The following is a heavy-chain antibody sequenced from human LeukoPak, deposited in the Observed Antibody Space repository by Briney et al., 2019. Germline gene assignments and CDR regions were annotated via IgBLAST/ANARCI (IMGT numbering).Heavy chain of an antibody. CDR3: ARGSRYFDWLDY. V-gene: IGHV3-21*01. D-gene: IGHD3-9*01. Sequence: KAGGSLRLSCAASGFTFSSYSMNWVRQAPGKGLEWVSSISSSSSYIYYADSVKGRFTISRDNAKNSLYLQMNSLRAEDTAVYYCARGSRYFDWLDYWGQGTLVTVSS. CDR2: ISSSSSYI. J-gene: IGHJ4*02. CDR1: GFTFSSYS.